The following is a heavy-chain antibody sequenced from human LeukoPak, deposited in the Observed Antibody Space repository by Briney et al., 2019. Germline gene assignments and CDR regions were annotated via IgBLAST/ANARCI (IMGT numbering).Heavy chain of an antibody. CDR1: GYTFTGYY. CDR2: IKPNSGGT. D-gene: IGHD3-22*01. J-gene: IGHJ3*02. V-gene: IGHV1-2*02. CDR3: ASVLYYDSSGYYYPVAFDI. Sequence: GASVKVSCKASGYTFTGYYMHWVRQAPGQGLEWMGWIKPNSGGTNYAQKFQGRVTMTRDTSISTAYMELSRLRSDDTAVYYCASVLYYDSSGYYYPVAFDIWGQGTMVTVSS.